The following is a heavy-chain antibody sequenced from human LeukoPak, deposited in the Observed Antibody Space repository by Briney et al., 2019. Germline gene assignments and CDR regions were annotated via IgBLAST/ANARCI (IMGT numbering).Heavy chain of an antibody. Sequence: PGGSLRLSCAASGFTLSSYALSWIRQDPGKGLEWVSAISGSGGTTYYANSVKGRFTISNDNSKNTLYLQMDSLRAEDTAVYYCARDWNVWYFDYWGQGTLVTVSS. J-gene: IGHJ4*02. CDR3: ARDWNVWYFDY. CDR2: ISGSGGTT. CDR1: GFTLSSYA. D-gene: IGHD1-1*01. V-gene: IGHV3-23*01.